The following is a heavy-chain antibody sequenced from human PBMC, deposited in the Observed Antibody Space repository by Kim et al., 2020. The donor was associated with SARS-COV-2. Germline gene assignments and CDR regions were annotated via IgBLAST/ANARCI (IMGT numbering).Heavy chain of an antibody. J-gene: IGHJ4*02. D-gene: IGHD2-15*01. CDR3: ARHIVVVVAAIGYFDY. V-gene: IGHV4-39*01. Sequence: SLKSRVTISVDTSKNQFSLKLSSVTAADTAVYYCARHIVVVVAAIGYFDYWGQGTLVTVSS.